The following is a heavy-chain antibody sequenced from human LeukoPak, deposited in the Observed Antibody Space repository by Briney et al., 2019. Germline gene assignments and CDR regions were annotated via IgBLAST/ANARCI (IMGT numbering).Heavy chain of an antibody. V-gene: IGHV4-34*01. CDR3: ARARSALDY. CDR1: GGSFSGYY. Sequence: SETLSLTCAVYGGSFSGYYWSWIRQPPGKGLEWIGEINHSGSTNYNPSLKSRVTISVDTSKNQFSLKLSSVTAADTAVYYCARARSALDYWGQGTLVTVSS. D-gene: IGHD3-10*01. CDR2: INHSGST. J-gene: IGHJ4*02.